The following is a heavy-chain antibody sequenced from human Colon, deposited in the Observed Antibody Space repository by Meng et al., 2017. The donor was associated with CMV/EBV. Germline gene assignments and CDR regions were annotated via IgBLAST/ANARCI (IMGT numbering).Heavy chain of an antibody. J-gene: IGHJ4*02. CDR2: IKSKPDGGTT. Sequence: LSGAASGLTVSNGWMSWVRQAPGKGLEWVGSIKSKPDGGTTDYAAPVKGRFNISRDDSKTTLYLQMNSLKTEDTAVYYCTSGGGADFWGQGTLVTVSS. CDR3: TSGGGADF. D-gene: IGHD1-14*01. CDR1: GLTVSNGW. V-gene: IGHV3-15*01.